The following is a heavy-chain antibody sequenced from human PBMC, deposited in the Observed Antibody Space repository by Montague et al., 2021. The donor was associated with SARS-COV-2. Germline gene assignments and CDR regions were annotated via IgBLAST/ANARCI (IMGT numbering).Heavy chain of an antibody. CDR3: AREGVVVGADGFDY. V-gene: IGHV3-23*01. CDR2: ISTTGANT. D-gene: IGHD3-22*01. J-gene: IGHJ3*01. CDR1: GFTFSSYG. Sequence: SLRLSCAASGFTFSSYGMNWVRQAPGKGLEWVSAISTTGANTYYAGSVKGRFTISRDNSKNTLYSQLNSLRDEDTAVYYCAREGVVVGADGFDYWGQGTMVIVSS.